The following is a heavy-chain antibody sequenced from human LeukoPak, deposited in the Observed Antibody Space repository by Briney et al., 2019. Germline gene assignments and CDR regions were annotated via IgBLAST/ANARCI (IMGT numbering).Heavy chain of an antibody. CDR1: GGSFSGYY. Sequence: PSETLSLTCAVYGGSFSGYYWSWIRQPPGKGLEWIGEINRSGSTNYNPSLKSRVTISVDTSKNQFSLELSSVTAADTAVYYCARGRYSSGWHTTYYFDYWGQGTLVTVSS. J-gene: IGHJ4*02. CDR3: ARGRYSSGWHTTYYFDY. CDR2: INRSGST. D-gene: IGHD6-19*01. V-gene: IGHV4-34*01.